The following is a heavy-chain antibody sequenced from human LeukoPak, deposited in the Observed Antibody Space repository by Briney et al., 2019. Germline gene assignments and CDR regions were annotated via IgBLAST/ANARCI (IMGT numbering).Heavy chain of an antibody. CDR3: VKGGIASAFDI. J-gene: IGHJ3*02. CDR2: IISNENSA. CDR1: GFTFRSNW. V-gene: IGHV3-74*01. D-gene: IGHD6-13*01. Sequence: PGVSLRLSCAASGFTFRSNWMHWVRQAPGKGLVWVSRIISNENSATYADSVKGRFTISRDNAKNTLYLQMNSLRAEDTAVYYCVKGGIASAFDIWGQGTMVTVSS.